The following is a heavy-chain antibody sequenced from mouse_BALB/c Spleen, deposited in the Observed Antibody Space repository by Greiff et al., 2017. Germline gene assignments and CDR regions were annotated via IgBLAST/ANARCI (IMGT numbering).Heavy chain of an antibody. Sequence: EVQVVESGGGLVQPGGSLRLSCATSGFTFTDYYMSWVRQPPGKALEWLGFIRNKANGYTTEYSASVKGRFTISRDNSQSILYLQMNTLRAEDSATYYCARVYDYDAMDYWGQGTSVTVSS. CDR3: ARVYDYDAMDY. CDR2: IRNKANGYTT. V-gene: IGHV7-3*02. J-gene: IGHJ4*01. CDR1: GFTFTDYY. D-gene: IGHD2-3*01.